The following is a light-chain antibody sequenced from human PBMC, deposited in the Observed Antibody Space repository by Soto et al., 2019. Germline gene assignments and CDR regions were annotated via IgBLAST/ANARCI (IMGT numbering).Light chain of an antibody. CDR2: AAS. Sequence: DIQMTQSPSSLSASVGDRVTITCRTSQSIGTYLNWYQHKPGKAPKFLIYAASSLQSGVPSRFSGSGSGTDFTLTISSLQPEDFATYYCQQSYSTSITFGQGTRLEIK. J-gene: IGKJ5*01. CDR1: QSIGTY. CDR3: QQSYSTSIT. V-gene: IGKV1-39*01.